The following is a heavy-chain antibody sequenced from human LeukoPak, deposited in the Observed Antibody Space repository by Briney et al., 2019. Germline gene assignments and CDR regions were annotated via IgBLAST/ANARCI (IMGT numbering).Heavy chain of an antibody. Sequence: ASVKVSCKASGYTFSNHSSCWVRPAPRQGLGWMGWISTYNGDTNNAQTPQSSVTITTDTATSTAYMEMKSLRSDDTAVYYCARDCNSTSSYNVYWGQGTLVTVSS. CDR2: ISTYNGDT. CDR1: GYTFSNHS. V-gene: IGHV1-18*01. J-gene: IGHJ4*02. D-gene: IGHD2-2*02. CDR3: ARDCNSTSSYNVY.